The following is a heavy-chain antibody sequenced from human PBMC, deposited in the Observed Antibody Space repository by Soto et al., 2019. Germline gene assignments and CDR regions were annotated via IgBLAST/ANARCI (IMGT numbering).Heavy chain of an antibody. CDR3: ARTDYGDTPSNYYYYYMDI. J-gene: IGHJ6*03. D-gene: IGHD4-17*01. CDR2: IDYIGSP. CDR1: GGSISSGGYY. Sequence: QVHLQESGPGLVKPSQTLSLTCTVSGGSISSGGYYWSWIRQHPGKGLEWIGYIDYIGSPSYNPSLRSRCTISVDTSKNQFYLKLSFLTAADTAVYYCARTDYGDTPSNYYYYYMDIWGKGTTVTVSS. V-gene: IGHV4-31*03.